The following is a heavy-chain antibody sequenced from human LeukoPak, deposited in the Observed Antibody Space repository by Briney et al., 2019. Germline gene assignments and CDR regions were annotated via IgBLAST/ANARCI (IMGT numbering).Heavy chain of an antibody. CDR3: ARGSQLWLRFFFDY. J-gene: IGHJ4*02. Sequence: GGSLRLSCAASGFTVSSYAMSWVRQAPGKGLEWVSAISGSGGSTFYADSVKGRFTISRDNSKNTLYLQMNSLRAEDTAVYYCARGSQLWLRFFFDYWGQGTRVTVSS. V-gene: IGHV3-23*01. CDR2: ISGSGGST. CDR1: GFTVSSYA. D-gene: IGHD5-18*01.